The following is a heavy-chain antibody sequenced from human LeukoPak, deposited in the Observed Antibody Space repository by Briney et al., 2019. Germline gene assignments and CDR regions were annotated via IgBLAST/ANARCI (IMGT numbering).Heavy chain of an antibody. V-gene: IGHV3-23*01. D-gene: IGHD3-22*01. Sequence: GGSLRLSCAASGFTFSSYAMSWVRQAPGKGLEWVSAISGSGASTYYADSVKGRFTISRDNSKNTLYLQMNSLRAEDTAVYYCAKDLLNYYDSSDYWGQGTLVTVPS. CDR1: GFTFSSYA. J-gene: IGHJ4*02. CDR2: ISGSGAST. CDR3: AKDLLNYYDSSDY.